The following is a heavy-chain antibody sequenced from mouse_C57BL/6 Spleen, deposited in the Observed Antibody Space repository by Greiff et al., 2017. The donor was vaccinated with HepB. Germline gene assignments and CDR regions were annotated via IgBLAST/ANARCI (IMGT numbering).Heavy chain of an antibody. V-gene: IGHV1-52*01. CDR2: IDPSDSET. Sequence: QVHVKQPGAELVRPGSSVKLSCKASGYTFTSYWMHWVKQRPIQGLEWIGNIDPSDSETHYNQKFKDKATLTVDKSSSTAYMQLSSLTSEDSAVYYCAREDDYDEGYFDVWGTGTTVTVSS. D-gene: IGHD2-4*01. CDR1: GYTFTSYW. J-gene: IGHJ1*03. CDR3: AREDDYDEGYFDV.